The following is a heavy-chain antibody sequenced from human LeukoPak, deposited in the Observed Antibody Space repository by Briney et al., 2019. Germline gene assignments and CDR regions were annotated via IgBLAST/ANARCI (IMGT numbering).Heavy chain of an antibody. CDR3: ARLLYPQWYSDY. V-gene: IGHV1-2*02. D-gene: IGHD2-8*01. CDR1: GYTFTGYY. CDR2: INPNSGGT. J-gene: IGHJ4*02. Sequence: RASVKVSCKASGYTFTGYYMHWVRQAPGQGLEWMGWINPNSGGTNYAQKFQGRVTMTRDTSISTAYMELSRLRSDDTAVYYCARLLYPQWYSDYWGQGTLVTVSS.